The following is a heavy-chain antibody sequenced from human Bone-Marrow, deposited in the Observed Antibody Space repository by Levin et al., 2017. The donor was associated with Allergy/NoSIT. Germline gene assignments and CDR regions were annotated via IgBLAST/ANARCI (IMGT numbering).Heavy chain of an antibody. V-gene: IGHV4-39*01. CDR1: GGSISSSSYY. J-gene: IGHJ4*02. D-gene: IGHD6-19*01. CDR2: VYYSGNT. CDR3: ARHVTTVANPDFDS. Sequence: PSETLSLTCTVSGGSISSSSYYWGWIRQPPGKGLEWIGIVYYSGNTYYNPSLQSRVIISVDTSKNQFSLKLSSVTAADTAVYYCARHVTTVANPDFDSCGQGTLVTVSS.